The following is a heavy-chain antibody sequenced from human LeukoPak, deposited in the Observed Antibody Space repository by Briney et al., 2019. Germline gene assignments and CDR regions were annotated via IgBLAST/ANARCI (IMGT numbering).Heavy chain of an antibody. Sequence: GGSLRLSCAASGFTFSSYSMNWVRQAPGKGLEWVSSISSSSSYIYYADSVKGRFTISRDNAKNSLYLQMNSLRAEDTAVYYCARERAAAGKNYYYYYMDVWGKGTTVTVSS. CDR1: GFTFSSYS. V-gene: IGHV3-21*01. J-gene: IGHJ6*03. CDR2: ISSSSSYI. CDR3: ARERAAAGKNYYYYYMDV. D-gene: IGHD6-13*01.